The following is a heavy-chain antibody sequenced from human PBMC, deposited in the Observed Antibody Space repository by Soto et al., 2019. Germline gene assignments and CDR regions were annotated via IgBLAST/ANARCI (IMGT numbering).Heavy chain of an antibody. Sequence: QVQLQESGPGLVKPSETLSLICTVSGVSISSHYWSWIRQPPGGGLEFIGYIFHTGSTFYNPSLKSRVTILVDTSQNQFSLKVNSVTAADTAVYYCAGVNLGDCGSNTCYGVWGQGTTVTVSS. CDR3: AGVNLGDCGSNTCYGV. CDR2: IFHTGST. CDR1: GVSISSHY. J-gene: IGHJ6*02. D-gene: IGHD2-2*01. V-gene: IGHV4-59*11.